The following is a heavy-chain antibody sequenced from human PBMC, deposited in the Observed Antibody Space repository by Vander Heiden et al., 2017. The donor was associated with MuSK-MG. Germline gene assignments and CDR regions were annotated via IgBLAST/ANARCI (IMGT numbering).Heavy chain of an antibody. CDR1: GYTFTGYY. D-gene: IGHD3-16*01. CDR2: INPKSGGT. Sequence: QVQLVQSGAEVKKPGASVKVSCKASGYTFTGYYMHWVRQAPGQGLEWMGWINPKSGGTNYAQKFQGRVTMTRDTSISTAYMELSRLRSDDTAVYYCARDIGDPHYYYYYMDVWGKGTTVTVSS. CDR3: ARDIGDPHYYYYYMDV. J-gene: IGHJ6*03. V-gene: IGHV1-2*02.